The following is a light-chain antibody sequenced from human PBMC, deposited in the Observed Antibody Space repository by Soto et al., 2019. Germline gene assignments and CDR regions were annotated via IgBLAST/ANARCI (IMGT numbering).Light chain of an antibody. CDR1: QGISIY. CDR3: QKYNGAPLT. Sequence: DIQMTQSPSSLSASVGDRVTITCRASQGISIYLAWYQQKPGKVPKLLIYDASTLQSGVPSRFSGSGSGTDFTLTISGLQPEDVETYYCQKYNGAPLTFGGGTKVEIK. CDR2: DAS. V-gene: IGKV1-27*01. J-gene: IGKJ4*01.